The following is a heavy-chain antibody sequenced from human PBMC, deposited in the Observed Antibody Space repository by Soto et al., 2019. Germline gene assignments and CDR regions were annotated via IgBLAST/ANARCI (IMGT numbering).Heavy chain of an antibody. CDR3: TSAGYSSSWFNPYYYYGMDV. Sequence: LSCTASGFTFGDYAMSWFRQAPGKGLEWVGFIRSKAYGGTTEYAASVKGRFTISRDDSKSIAYLQMNSLKTEDTAVYYCTSAGYSSSWFNPYYYYGMDVWGQGTTVTVSS. CDR1: GFTFGDYA. V-gene: IGHV3-49*03. J-gene: IGHJ6*02. CDR2: IRSKAYGGTT. D-gene: IGHD6-13*01.